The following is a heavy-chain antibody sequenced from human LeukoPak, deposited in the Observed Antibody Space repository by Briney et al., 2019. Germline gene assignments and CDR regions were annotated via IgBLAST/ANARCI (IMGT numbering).Heavy chain of an antibody. CDR3: ERARLLRDAFDI. V-gene: IGHV1-18*01. CDR2: ISAYNGNT. D-gene: IGHD3-22*01. J-gene: IGHJ3*02. CDR1: GYTFTSYG. Sequence: GSLKLSCKASGYTFTSYGISWVRQAPGQGLEWMGCISAYNGNTNYAQKLQGRVTITKDTAKSSAYMELRRLSSDDTAVYYCERARLLRDAFDIWGQGTMVTVSS.